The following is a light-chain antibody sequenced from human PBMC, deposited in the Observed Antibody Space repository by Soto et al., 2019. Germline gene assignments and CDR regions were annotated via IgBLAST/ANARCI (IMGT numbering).Light chain of an antibody. V-gene: IGKV1-39*01. CDR1: QTITTH. J-gene: IGKJ1*01. CDR3: HQTYNIPWT. Sequence: DIQMTQSPSSLSASVGDRVTITCRASQTITTHVNWYQQKPGKAPKLLIYAASSLQSGVPSRFSVSGSGTDFTLTISSLQPEDFATYWCHQTYNIPWTFGQGTKVDIK. CDR2: AAS.